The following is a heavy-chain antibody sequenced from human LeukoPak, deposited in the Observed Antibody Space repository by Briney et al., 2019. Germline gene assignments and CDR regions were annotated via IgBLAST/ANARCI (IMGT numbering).Heavy chain of an antibody. CDR2: IKSKTDGCTT. V-gene: IGHV3-15*01. J-gene: IGHJ4*02. Sequence: PGGSLRLSCAASGFTFSNAWMSWVRQAPGKGLEWVGRIKSKTDGCTTDYAAPVKGRFTIARDDKKNTLHLQMNSLKTEDTAVYYCTTDVVVVAATPFDYWGQGTLVTVSS. CDR1: GFTFSNAW. CDR3: TTDVVVVAATPFDY. D-gene: IGHD2-15*01.